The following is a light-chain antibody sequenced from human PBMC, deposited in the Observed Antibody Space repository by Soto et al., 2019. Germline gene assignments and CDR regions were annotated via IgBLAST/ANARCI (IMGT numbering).Light chain of an antibody. CDR2: GNN. V-gene: IGLV1-40*01. CDR1: SSNIGAGYD. J-gene: IGLJ2*01. Sequence: QSVLTQPPSVSGAPGQRVTVSCTGSSSNIGAGYDVHWYQQLPGTAPKLLIYGNNNRPSGVPDRFSGSKSGTSASLAITGLQAEDDADYYCLSYDGSLSAKVFGGGTKLTVL. CDR3: LSYDGSLSAKV.